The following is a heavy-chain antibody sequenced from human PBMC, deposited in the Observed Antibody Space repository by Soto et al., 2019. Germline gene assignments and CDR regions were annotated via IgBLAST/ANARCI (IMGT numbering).Heavy chain of an antibody. CDR2: ISGSGGST. CDR1: GFTFSSYA. J-gene: IGHJ4*02. CDR3: AKESVPRYYYGSGSDY. V-gene: IGHV3-23*01. Sequence: GGSPRLSCAASGFTFSSYAMSWVRQAPGKGLEWVSAISGSGGSTYYADSVKGRFTISRDNSKNTLYLQMNSLRAEDTAVYYCAKESVPRYYYGSGSDYWGQGTLVTVSS. D-gene: IGHD3-10*01.